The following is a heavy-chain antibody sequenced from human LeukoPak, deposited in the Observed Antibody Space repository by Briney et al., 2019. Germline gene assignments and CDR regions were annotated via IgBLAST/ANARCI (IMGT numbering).Heavy chain of an antibody. D-gene: IGHD3-10*01. J-gene: IGHJ4*02. CDR3: AKDPMVRGVRVRGIFFDY. CDR2: ISGSGGST. CDR1: GFTLSSYA. V-gene: IGHV3-23*01. Sequence: GRSLRLSCAASGFTLSSYAMSWVRQAPGKGLEWVSAISGSGGSTYYADSVKGRFTISRDNSKNTLYLQMNSLRAEDTAVYYCAKDPMVRGVRVRGIFFDYWGQGTLVTVSS.